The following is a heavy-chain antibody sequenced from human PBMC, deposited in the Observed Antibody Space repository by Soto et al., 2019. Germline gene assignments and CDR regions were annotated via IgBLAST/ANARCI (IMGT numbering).Heavy chain of an antibody. CDR2: IDPSDSQT. J-gene: IGHJ4*02. CDR1: GYSFAGYW. CDR3: ARQIYDSDTGPNFQYYFDS. D-gene: IGHD3-22*01. V-gene: IGHV5-10-1*01. Sequence: GESLKISCKGSGYSFAGYWITWVRQKPGKGLEWMGRIDPSDSQTYYSPSFRGHVTISATKSITTVFLQWSSLRASDTAMYYCARQIYDSDTGPNFQYYFDSWGQGTTVTVSS.